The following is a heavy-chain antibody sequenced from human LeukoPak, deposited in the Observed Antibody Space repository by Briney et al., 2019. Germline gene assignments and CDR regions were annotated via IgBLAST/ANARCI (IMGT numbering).Heavy chain of an antibody. Sequence: PGGSLRLSCAASGFTFDDYTMHWVRQAPGKGLEWVSLISWDGGSTYYADSVKGRFTISRDNSKNSLYLQMNSLRTEDTALYYRAKDDYGGNSGYFQHCGQGTLVTVSS. V-gene: IGHV3-43*01. CDR3: AKDDYGGNSGYFQH. D-gene: IGHD4-23*01. CDR1: GFTFDDYT. CDR2: ISWDGGST. J-gene: IGHJ1*01.